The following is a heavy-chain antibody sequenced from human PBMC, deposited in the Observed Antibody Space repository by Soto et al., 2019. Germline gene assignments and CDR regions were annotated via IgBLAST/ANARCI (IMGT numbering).Heavy chain of an antibody. Sequence: QVQLQESGSGLVKPSQSLSLTCTVSGVSLNTADTWWSWIRQSPGKGLEFIGYYHSGGNTYYDTSLKSRVIISADTSNSQFSLKLSSVTVADTAVYFCVRSRQMESGNDYGLDVCGQGTTVNVSS. D-gene: IGHD1-1*01. CDR2: YHSGGNT. CDR3: VRSRQMESGNDYGLDV. J-gene: IGHJ6*02. CDR1: GVSLNTADTW. V-gene: IGHV4-30-4*01.